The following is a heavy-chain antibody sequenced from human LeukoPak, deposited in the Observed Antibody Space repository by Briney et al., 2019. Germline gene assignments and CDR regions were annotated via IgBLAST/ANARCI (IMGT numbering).Heavy chain of an antibody. V-gene: IGHV3-48*02. Sequence: PGGSLRLSCAASGFTDNTYSLNWVRQAPGKGLEWVAYITSDSSNIQYADSVKGRFTISRDNAKRSLYLQMNSLRDEDTAVYYCAADNKYAFDYWGQGILVTVSS. J-gene: IGHJ4*02. CDR1: GFTDNTYS. D-gene: IGHD1/OR15-1a*01. CDR2: ITSDSSNI. CDR3: AADNKYAFDY.